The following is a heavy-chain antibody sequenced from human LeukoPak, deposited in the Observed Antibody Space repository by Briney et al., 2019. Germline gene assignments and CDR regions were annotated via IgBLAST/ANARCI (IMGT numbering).Heavy chain of an antibody. CDR3: ARRVIHWYFDL. CDR1: GFTFSTYS. Sequence: GGSLRLSCAASGFTFSTYSMNWVRQAPGKGLEWVSSISSSSTYIYYADSVKGRFTISRDNAKNSLSLQMNSLRAEDTAVYYCARRVIHWYFDLWGRGTLVTVSS. CDR2: ISSSSTYI. J-gene: IGHJ2*01. D-gene: IGHD2-21*01. V-gene: IGHV3-21*01.